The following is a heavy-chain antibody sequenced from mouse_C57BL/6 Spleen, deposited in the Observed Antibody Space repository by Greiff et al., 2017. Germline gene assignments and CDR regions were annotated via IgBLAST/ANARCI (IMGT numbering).Heavy chain of an antibody. CDR3: AQIYYGDDWFAY. D-gene: IGHD2-13*01. CDR1: GYTFTDYN. J-gene: IGHJ3*01. Sequence: VQLQQSGPELVKPGASVKMSCKASGYTFTDYNMHWVKQSHGKSLEWIGYINPNHGGTSYNQKFKGKATLTVNKSSSTAYMELRSLTSEDSAVDYCAQIYYGDDWFAYWGQGTLVTVAA. V-gene: IGHV1-22*01. CDR2: INPNHGGT.